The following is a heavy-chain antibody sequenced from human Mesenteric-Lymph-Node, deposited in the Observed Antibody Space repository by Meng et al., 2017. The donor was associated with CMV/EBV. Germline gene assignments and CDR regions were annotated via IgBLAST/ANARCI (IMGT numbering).Heavy chain of an antibody. J-gene: IGHJ4*02. CDR2: IYYSGST. D-gene: IGHD5-18*01. CDR3: ARVEVIQLWYFDY. CDR1: GGSISSYY. V-gene: IGHV4-59*01. Sequence: GSLRLSCTVSGGSISSYYWSWIRQPPGKGLEWIGYIYYSGSTNYNPSLKSRVTISIDTSKNQFSLKLSSVTAADTAVYYCARVEVIQLWYFDYWGQGTLVTVSS.